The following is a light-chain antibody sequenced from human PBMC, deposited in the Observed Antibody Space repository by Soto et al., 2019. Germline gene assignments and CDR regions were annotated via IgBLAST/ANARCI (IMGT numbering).Light chain of an antibody. Sequence: EIVMTQSPATLSVSPGERASLSCRASQSVTSDLAWYQQKPGHAPRLLIYGVSTRATGIPARFSGSGSGTEFTLTISSLHSEDFAVYYCQQYNKWPLTFGGGTKVEIE. CDR3: QQYNKWPLT. J-gene: IGKJ4*01. CDR1: QSVTSD. CDR2: GVS. V-gene: IGKV3-15*01.